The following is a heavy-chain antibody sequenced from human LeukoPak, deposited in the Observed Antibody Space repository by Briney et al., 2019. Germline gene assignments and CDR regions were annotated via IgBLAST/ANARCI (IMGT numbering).Heavy chain of an antibody. D-gene: IGHD4-17*01. CDR2: IKQDGSEK. CDR3: ARDQDYGEELGAFDI. Sequence: GGSLRLSCAASGFTFSSYWMSWVRQAPGKGLEWVANIKQDGSEKYYVDSVKGRFTISRDNAKNSLYLQMNSLRAEDTAVYYCARDQDYGEELGAFDIWGQGTMVTVSS. CDR1: GFTFSSYW. J-gene: IGHJ3*02. V-gene: IGHV3-7*01.